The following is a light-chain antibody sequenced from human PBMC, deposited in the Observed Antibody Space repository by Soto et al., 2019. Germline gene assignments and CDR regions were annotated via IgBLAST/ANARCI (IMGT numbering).Light chain of an antibody. V-gene: IGLV2-14*01. CDR1: SSDVGGYDY. CDR3: SSYSSSSTLV. Sequence: QSALTQPASVSGSPGQSITISCTGTSSDVGGYDYVCWYQQHPGKVPKLLIYDVRNRPSGVSNRFSGSKSGYTASLTISDLQAEDEADYYCSSYSSSSTLVFGGGTQLTVL. CDR2: DVR. J-gene: IGLJ2*01.